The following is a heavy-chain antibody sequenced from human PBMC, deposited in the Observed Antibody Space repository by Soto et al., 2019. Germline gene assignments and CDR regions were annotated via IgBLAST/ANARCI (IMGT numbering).Heavy chain of an antibody. CDR2: ITSSSSTL. CDR3: ARDNGMAGSFDP. D-gene: IGHD2-8*01. J-gene: IGHJ5*02. V-gene: IGHV3-48*02. Sequence: GGSLRLSCAASGFTFSRYSMNWVRQAPGKGLEWISYITSSSSTLYYADSVKGRFTISRDNAKNSLYLQMNSLRDEDTAVYYCARDNGMAGSFDPWGQGTLVTVSS. CDR1: GFTFSRYS.